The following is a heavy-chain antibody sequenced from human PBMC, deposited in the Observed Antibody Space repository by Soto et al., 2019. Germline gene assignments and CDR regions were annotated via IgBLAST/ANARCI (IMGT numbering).Heavy chain of an antibody. Sequence: QITLKASGPTLVKPTQTLTLTCTFSGFSLSTSGVGVGWIRQPPGKALEWLALIYWDDDKRYSPSLKSRLTITKATSKNQVVITMTNMNPLDTATYCCAHRRAYCSGGTCYSIWFDPWGQGTLVTVSS. CDR2: IYWDDDK. D-gene: IGHD2-15*01. J-gene: IGHJ5*02. CDR3: AHRRAYCSGGTCYSIWFDP. CDR1: GFSLSTSGVG. V-gene: IGHV2-5*02.